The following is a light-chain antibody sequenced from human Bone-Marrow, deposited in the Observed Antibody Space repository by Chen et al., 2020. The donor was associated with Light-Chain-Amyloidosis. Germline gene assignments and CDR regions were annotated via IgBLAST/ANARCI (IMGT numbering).Light chain of an antibody. CDR1: SNDVGAYNC. J-gene: IGLJ2*01. Sequence: QSALTQPPSASGSPRQSVTLSCTGPSNDVGAYNCVSWYQQHPGKAPQLIISEVSKRPSGVPGRSAGSKGGNTASPTVAGLQAEEEADHYCKACGGSNNVVIFGGGTKLTVL. CDR2: EVS. V-gene: IGLV2-8*01. CDR3: KACGGSNNVVI.